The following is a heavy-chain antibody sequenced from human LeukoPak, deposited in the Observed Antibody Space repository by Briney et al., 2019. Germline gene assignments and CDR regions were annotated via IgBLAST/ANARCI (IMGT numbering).Heavy chain of an antibody. CDR1: GYTFTSYY. CDR3: ARESYNWFDP. Sequence: ASVKVSCKASGYTFTSYYMHWVRQAPGQGLEWMGIINPSGGSTSYAQKSQGRVTMTRDMSMSTVYMELSSRRSEDTAVNYCARESYNWFDPWGQGTLVTVSS. CDR2: INPSGGST. V-gene: IGHV1-46*01. J-gene: IGHJ5*02.